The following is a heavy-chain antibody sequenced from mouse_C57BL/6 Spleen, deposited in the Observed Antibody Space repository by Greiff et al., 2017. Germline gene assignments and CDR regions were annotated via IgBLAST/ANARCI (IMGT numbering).Heavy chain of an antibody. V-gene: IGHV1-55*01. Sequence: QVQLQQSGAELVKPGASVKMSCKASGYTFTSYWITWVKQRPGQGLEWIGDIYPGSGSTNYNEKFKSKAPLTVDTSSSTAYMQLSSLTSADSAVYYCARSGTTVVAAVAMDDWGQGTSVTVSS. CDR2: IYPGSGST. D-gene: IGHD1-1*01. CDR1: GYTFTSYW. CDR3: ARSGTTVVAAVAMDD. J-gene: IGHJ4*01.